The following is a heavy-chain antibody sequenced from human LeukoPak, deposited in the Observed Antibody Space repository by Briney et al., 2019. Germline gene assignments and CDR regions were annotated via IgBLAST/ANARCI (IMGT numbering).Heavy chain of an antibody. D-gene: IGHD5-18*01. Sequence: FIWYSGSNTYYPPSVKRRFTISRYNSKNTLYMQMTSLRAGETAVYYCAKLEMDTAMVDYWGQGTLVTVSS. CDR3: AKLEMDTAMVDY. V-gene: IGHV3-33*06. J-gene: IGHJ4*02. CDR2: IWYSGSNT.